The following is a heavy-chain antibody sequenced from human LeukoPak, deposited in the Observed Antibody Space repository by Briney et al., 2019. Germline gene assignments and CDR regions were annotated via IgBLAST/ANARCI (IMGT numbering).Heavy chain of an antibody. CDR1: GYTFTSYY. J-gene: IGHJ4*02. CDR3: ANLWVLLWFGGPEVDY. D-gene: IGHD3-10*01. CDR2: INPSGGST. Sequence: ASVKVSCKASGYTFTSYYMHWVRQAPGQGLEWMGIINPSGGSTSYAQKFQGRVTMTRDMSTSTVYMELSSLRSEDTAVYYCANLWVLLWFGGPEVDYWGQGTLVTVSS. V-gene: IGHV1-46*01.